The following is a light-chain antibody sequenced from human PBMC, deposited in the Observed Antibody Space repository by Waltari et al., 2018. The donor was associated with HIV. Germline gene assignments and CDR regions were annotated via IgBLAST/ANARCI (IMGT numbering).Light chain of an antibody. CDR3: QQYSTHYG. J-gene: IGKJ2*01. CDR1: QNSDNW. Sequence: IQMTQSPSNLSASVGDAVILTCRASQNSDNWVAWYQQRPGRAPKLLMSMTSVLETGVPSRFRGSGSGTTFTLTINSLQPDDFGTYYCQQYSTHYGFGQGTRVE. V-gene: IGKV1-5*03. CDR2: MTS.